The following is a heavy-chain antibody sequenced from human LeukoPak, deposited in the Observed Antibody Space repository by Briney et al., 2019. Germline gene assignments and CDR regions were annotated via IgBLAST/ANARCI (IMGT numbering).Heavy chain of an antibody. Sequence: LSLTCTVSGGSIRSDTFYWAWIRQAPGKGLEWVSYISSSGSTIYYADSVKGRFTISRDNAKNSLYLQMNSLRAEDTAVYYCARDDILTGYDFWGQGTLVTVSS. J-gene: IGHJ4*02. V-gene: IGHV3-11*01. CDR1: GGSIRSDTFY. D-gene: IGHD3-9*01. CDR3: ARDDILTGYDF. CDR2: ISSSGSTI.